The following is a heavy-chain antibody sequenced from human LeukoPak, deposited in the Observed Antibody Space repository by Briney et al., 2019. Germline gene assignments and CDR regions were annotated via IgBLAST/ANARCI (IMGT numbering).Heavy chain of an antibody. CDR2: IRYDGSNK. CDR3: EIVGAFFDY. Sequence: PGGSLRLSCAASGFTFSSYAMHWVRQAPVKGLEWVAFIRYDGSNKYYADSVKGRFTISRDNSKNTLYLQMNSLRAEDTAVYYCEIVGAFFDYWGQGTLVTVSS. J-gene: IGHJ4*02. CDR1: GFTFSSYA. D-gene: IGHD1-26*01. V-gene: IGHV3-30*02.